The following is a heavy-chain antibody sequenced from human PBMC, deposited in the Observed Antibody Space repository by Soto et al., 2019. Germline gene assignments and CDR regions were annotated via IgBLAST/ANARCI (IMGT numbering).Heavy chain of an antibody. CDR2: IDYSGNT. V-gene: IGHV4-39*02. Sequence: SETLSLTCTVSGGSISSWSYYWGWIRQPPGKGLEWIGSIDYSGNTYYDPSLQSRVTISVDTSKNHFSLKLSSVTAADTALYYCARRRTSYGLVVWGQGTLVTGS. CDR1: GGSISSWSYY. CDR3: ARRRTSYGLVV. J-gene: IGHJ6*02.